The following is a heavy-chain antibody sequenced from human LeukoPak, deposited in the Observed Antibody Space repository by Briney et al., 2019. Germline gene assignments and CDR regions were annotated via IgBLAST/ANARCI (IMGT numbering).Heavy chain of an antibody. Sequence: GESLKISCKGSGYSFTNYWIGWVRQMPGKGLEWMGIIYPGDSDTRYSPSFQGQVTISADKSISTAYLQWGSLKASDTAMYYCARLLAVAGTGWFDPWGQGTLVTVSS. D-gene: IGHD6-19*01. V-gene: IGHV5-51*01. CDR1: GYSFTNYW. CDR2: IYPGDSDT. CDR3: ARLLAVAGTGWFDP. J-gene: IGHJ5*02.